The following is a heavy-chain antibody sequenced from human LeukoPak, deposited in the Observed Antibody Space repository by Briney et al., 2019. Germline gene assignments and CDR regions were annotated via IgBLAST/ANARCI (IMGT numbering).Heavy chain of an antibody. CDR1: GFTFSSYW. V-gene: IGHV3-7*01. J-gene: IGHJ4*02. CDR2: IKQDGSEK. CDR3: ARGELQPGIAEAEEYY. D-gene: IGHD6-19*01. Sequence: GGSLRLSCAASGFTFSSYWMNWVRQAPGKGLEWVANIKQDGSEKYYVDSVKGRFTISRDNAKNSLYLQMNSLRAEDTAVYYCARGELQPGIAEAEEYYWGQGTLVTVSS.